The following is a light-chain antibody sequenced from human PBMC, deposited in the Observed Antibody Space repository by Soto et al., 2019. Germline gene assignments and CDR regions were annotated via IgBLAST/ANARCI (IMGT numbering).Light chain of an antibody. CDR3: GSYTSTDTPFV. J-gene: IGLJ1*01. CDR2: EVS. CDR1: STDVGGYNY. V-gene: IGLV2-14*01. Sequence: QSVLAQPSSVSGSPGQSITISCTGTSTDVGGYNYGSWYQHHPGKGPKLIIYEVSNRPSGVSDRFSGSKSGNKASLIISNLEAEDESDYYCGSYTSTDTPFVFGTGTKVTVL.